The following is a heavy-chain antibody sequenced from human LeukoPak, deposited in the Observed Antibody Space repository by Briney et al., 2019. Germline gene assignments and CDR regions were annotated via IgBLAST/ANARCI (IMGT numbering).Heavy chain of an antibody. V-gene: IGHV4-61*02. Sequence: SETLSPTCTVSGGSISSGTFYWSWIRQPAGKGLEWIGRIYTSGRTNCNPSLKSRVTISVDTSKNQFSLKLNSVTAADTAVYCCARESLGPPYYFDFWGQGTLVTVSS. J-gene: IGHJ4*02. CDR3: ARESLGPPYYFDF. CDR2: IYTSGRT. D-gene: IGHD1-26*01. CDR1: GGSISSGTFY.